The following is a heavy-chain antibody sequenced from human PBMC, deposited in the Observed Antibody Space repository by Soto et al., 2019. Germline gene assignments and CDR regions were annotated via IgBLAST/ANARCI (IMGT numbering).Heavy chain of an antibody. CDR2: INHSGST. D-gene: IGHD2-15*01. CDR3: ARYLLGYCSGCSCYSDRFDY. Sequence: SETLSLTCAVYGGSFSGYYWSWIRQPPGKGLEWIGEINHSGSTNYNPSLKSRVTISVDTSKNQFSLKLSSVTAADTAVYYCARYLLGYCSGCSCYSDRFDYWGQGSLVTVSS. V-gene: IGHV4-34*01. J-gene: IGHJ4*02. CDR1: GGSFSGYY.